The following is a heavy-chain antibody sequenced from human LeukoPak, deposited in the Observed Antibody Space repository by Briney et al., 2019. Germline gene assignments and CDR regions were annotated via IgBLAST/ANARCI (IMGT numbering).Heavy chain of an antibody. Sequence: GGSLRLSCAASGFTFSSYAMSWVRQAPGKGLEWVSVIYSGGSTYYADSVKGRFTISRDNSKNTLYLQMDSLRAEDTAAYYCAREVYYYDSSGNLRDYWGQGTLVTVSS. CDR3: AREVYYYDSSGNLRDY. J-gene: IGHJ4*02. CDR2: IYSGGST. V-gene: IGHV3-66*01. D-gene: IGHD3-22*01. CDR1: GFTFSSYA.